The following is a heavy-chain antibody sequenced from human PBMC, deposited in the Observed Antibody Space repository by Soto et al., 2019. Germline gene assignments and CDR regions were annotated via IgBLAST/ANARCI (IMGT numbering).Heavy chain of an antibody. CDR1: GGSISSSSYY. V-gene: IGHV4-39*01. J-gene: IGHJ5*02. Sequence: PSETLSLTCTVSGGSISSSSYYWGWIRQPPGKGLEWIGSIYYSGSTYYNPSLKSRVTISVDTSKNQFSLKLSSVTAADTAVYYCARQTYHYDSSENWFDPCGQGTLVTVSS. D-gene: IGHD3-22*01. CDR3: ARQTYHYDSSENWFDP. CDR2: IYYSGST.